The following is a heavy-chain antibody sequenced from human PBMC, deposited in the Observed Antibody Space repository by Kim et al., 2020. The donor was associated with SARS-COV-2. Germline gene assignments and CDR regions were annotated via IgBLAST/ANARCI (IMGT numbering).Heavy chain of an antibody. CDR2: ISSSSSYI. Sequence: GGSLRLSCAASGFTFSSYSMNWVRQAPGKGLEWVSSISSSSSYIYYADSVKGRFTISRDNAKNSLYLQMNSLRAEDTAVYYCAGGGDYGDHTPYYFDYWGQRTVVSVSS. CDR3: AGGGDYGDHTPYYFDY. CDR1: GFTFSSYS. D-gene: IGHD4-17*01. V-gene: IGHV3-21*01. J-gene: IGHJ4*01.